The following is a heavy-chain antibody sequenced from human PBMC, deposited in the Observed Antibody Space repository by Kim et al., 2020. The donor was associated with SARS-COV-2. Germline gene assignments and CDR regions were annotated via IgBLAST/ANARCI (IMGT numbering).Heavy chain of an antibody. CDR2: ISAYNGNT. J-gene: IGHJ6*02. V-gene: IGHV1-18*01. D-gene: IGHD2-21*02. Sequence: ASVKVSCKASGYTFTSYGISWVRQAPGQGLEWMGWISAYNGNTNYAQKLQGRVTMTTDTSTSTAYMELRSLRSDDTAVYYCARDRGVVVTAIPNYYYYYGMDVWGQGTTVTVSS. CDR3: ARDRGVVVTAIPNYYYYYGMDV. CDR1: GYTFTSYG.